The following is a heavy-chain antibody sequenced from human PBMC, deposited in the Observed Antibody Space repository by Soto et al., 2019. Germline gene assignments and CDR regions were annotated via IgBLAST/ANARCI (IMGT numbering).Heavy chain of an antibody. D-gene: IGHD3-10*01. CDR3: ARDSGWPILNFDN. CDR1: DFDFSSYG. J-gene: IGHJ4*02. CDR2: SSYDGRET. V-gene: IGHV3-30*03. Sequence: GGSLRLSCAASDFDFSSYGIHWVRQAPGKGLEWVVASSYDGRETFYADSAKGRFTVSKEMSKNTAFLQMNALRHEDTAVYFCARDSGWPILNFDNWGQGTPVTVYS.